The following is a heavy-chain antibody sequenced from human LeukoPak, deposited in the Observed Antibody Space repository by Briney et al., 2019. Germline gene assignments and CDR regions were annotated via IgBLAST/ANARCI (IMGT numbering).Heavy chain of an antibody. D-gene: IGHD3-22*01. J-gene: IGHJ4*02. V-gene: IGHV4-59*08. CDR2: IYYSGST. Sequence: PSETLSLTCAVSGGSISSYYWSWIRQPPGKGLEWIGYIYYSGSTNYNPSLKSRVTISVDTSKNQFSLKLSSVTAADTAVYYCARRNSPVSYYYDSSGYYDYWGRGTLVTVSS. CDR3: ARRNSPVSYYYDSSGYYDY. CDR1: GGSISSYY.